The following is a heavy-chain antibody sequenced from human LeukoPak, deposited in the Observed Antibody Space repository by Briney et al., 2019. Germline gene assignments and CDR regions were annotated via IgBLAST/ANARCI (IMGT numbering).Heavy chain of an antibody. CDR2: IYSGGST. J-gene: IGHJ6*02. V-gene: IGHV3-53*05. D-gene: IGHD3-10*01. CDR1: GFTVSSNY. Sequence: PGGSLRLCCAASGFTVSSNYMSWVRQAPGKGLEWVSAIYSGGSTYYADSVKGRFTISRDNSKNTLYLQMNSLRAEDTAVYYCARGGLHYYGSGSVILYGMDVWGQGTTVTVSS. CDR3: ARGGLHYYGSGSVILYGMDV.